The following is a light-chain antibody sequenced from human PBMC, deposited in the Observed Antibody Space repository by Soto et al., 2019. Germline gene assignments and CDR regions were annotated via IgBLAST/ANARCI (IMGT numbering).Light chain of an antibody. CDR1: SSNIGSNT. Sequence: QSVLTQPPSASGTPGQRVTISCSGSSSNIGSNTVNWYQQLPGTAPKLLIYSNNQRPSGVPDRFSGSKSGTSASLAISGVQSEDGADYYCAAWDDSLNGYVFGTGTKVTVL. CDR3: AAWDDSLNGYV. CDR2: SNN. J-gene: IGLJ1*01. V-gene: IGLV1-44*01.